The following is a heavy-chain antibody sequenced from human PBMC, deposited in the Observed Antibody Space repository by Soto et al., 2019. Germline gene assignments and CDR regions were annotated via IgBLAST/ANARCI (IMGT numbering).Heavy chain of an antibody. CDR3: ARGIVVVPAASHRYYYYGMDV. CDR1: GYTFTSYG. J-gene: IGHJ6*02. D-gene: IGHD2-2*01. Sequence: ASVKVSCKASGYTFTSYGISWVRQAPGQGLEWMGWISAYNGNTNYAQKLQGRVTMTTDTSTSTAYMELRSLRSDDTAVYYCARGIVVVPAASHRYYYYGMDVCGQGTSVTVSS. CDR2: ISAYNGNT. V-gene: IGHV1-18*01.